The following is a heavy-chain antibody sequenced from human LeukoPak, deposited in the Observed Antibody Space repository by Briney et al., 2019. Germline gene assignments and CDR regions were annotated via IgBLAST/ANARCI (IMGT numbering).Heavy chain of an antibody. J-gene: IGHJ4*02. CDR1: GFTFSNAW. Sequence: PGGSLRLSCAASGFTFSNAWMSWVRQAPGKGLELVGRIKSKTDGGTTDYAAPVKGRFTISRDDSKNTLYLQMNSLKTEDTAVYYCTTEGHDYGDYEFDYWGQGTLVTVSS. D-gene: IGHD4-17*01. V-gene: IGHV3-15*01. CDR3: TTEGHDYGDYEFDY. CDR2: IKSKTDGGTT.